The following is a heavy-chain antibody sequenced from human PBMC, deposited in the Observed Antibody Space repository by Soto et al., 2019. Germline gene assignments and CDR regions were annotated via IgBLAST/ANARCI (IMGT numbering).Heavy chain of an antibody. V-gene: IGHV3-13*01. CDR3: ARAAVLPYAFDI. CDR1: GFTFSSYD. D-gene: IGHD3-3*02. CDR2: IGTAGDT. J-gene: IGHJ3*02. Sequence: GGSLRLSRAASGFTFSSYDMHWVRQATGKGLEWVSAIGTAGDTYYPGSVKGRFTISRENAKNSLYLQMNSLRAGDTAVYYCARAAVLPYAFDIWGQGTMVTVSS.